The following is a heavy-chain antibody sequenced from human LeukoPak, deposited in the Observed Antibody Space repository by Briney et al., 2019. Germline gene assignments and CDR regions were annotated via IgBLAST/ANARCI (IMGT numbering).Heavy chain of an antibody. V-gene: IGHV3-48*03. CDR1: GFTFSSYE. CDR3: ASFTIFGVVPY. J-gene: IGHJ4*02. CDR2: ISSSGSTI. D-gene: IGHD3-3*01. Sequence: PGGSLRLSCAASGFTFSSYEMNWVRQAPGKGLEWVSYISSSGSTIYYADSVKGRFTISRDNANNSLYLQMNSLRAEDTAVYYCASFTIFGVVPYWGQGTLVTVSS.